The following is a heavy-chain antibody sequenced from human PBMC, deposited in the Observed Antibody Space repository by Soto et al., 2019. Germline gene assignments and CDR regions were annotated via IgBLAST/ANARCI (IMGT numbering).Heavy chain of an antibody. CDR1: GFTFSRDN. CDR2: ISTSGSTI. Sequence: EVQLVESGGGLVQPGGSLRLSCADSGFTFSRDNMNWVRQAPGKGLEWVSYISTSGSTIHYADSVKGRFTISRDNAKNPLYLQMNSLRSDDTAVYYCARDVVVVPPAIPYWGQGTLVTVSS. J-gene: IGHJ4*02. V-gene: IGHV3-48*01. D-gene: IGHD2-2*02. CDR3: ARDVVVVPPAIPY.